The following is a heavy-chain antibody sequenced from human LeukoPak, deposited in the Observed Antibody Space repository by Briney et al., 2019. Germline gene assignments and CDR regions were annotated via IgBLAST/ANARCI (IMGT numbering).Heavy chain of an antibody. D-gene: IGHD2-21*02. CDR3: AKDGPTAIPSWFDP. CDR2: ISSSGGST. J-gene: IGHJ5*02. CDR1: GFNFTNYA. Sequence: GGSLRLSCAASGFNFTNYAMNWVRQAPGRGLEWVSLISSSGGSTYYAGSVKGRFTISRDNSRSTLYLQMNSLRAEDTAIYYCAKDGPTAIPSWFDPWGQGTLVTVSS. V-gene: IGHV3-23*01.